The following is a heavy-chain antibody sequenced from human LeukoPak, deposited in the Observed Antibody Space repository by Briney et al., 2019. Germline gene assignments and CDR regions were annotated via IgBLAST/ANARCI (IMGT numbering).Heavy chain of an antibody. CDR3: ARDSSLGYSSGWPDY. Sequence: ASVKVSCKASGYTFTSYGISWVRQAPGQGLEWMGWISAYNGNTNYAQKLQGRVTMTTDTSTSTAYMELRSLRSDDTAVYYCARDSSLGYSSGWPDYWGQGTLVTVSS. CDR2: ISAYNGNT. J-gene: IGHJ4*02. V-gene: IGHV1-18*01. CDR1: GYTFTSYG. D-gene: IGHD6-19*01.